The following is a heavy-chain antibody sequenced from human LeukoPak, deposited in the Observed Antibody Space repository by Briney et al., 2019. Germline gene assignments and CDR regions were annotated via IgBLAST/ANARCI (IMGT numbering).Heavy chain of an antibody. J-gene: IGHJ3*02. CDR3: ARRWKAVYFDAFDI. CDR1: GGSISSSSYY. V-gene: IGHV4-39*01. Sequence: SETLSLTCTVSGGSISSSSYYWGWIRQPPGKGLEWIGSIYYSGSTYYNPSLKSRVTISVDTSKNQFSLKLSSVTAADTAVYYCARRWKAVYFDAFDIWGQGTMVTVSS. CDR2: IYYSGST. D-gene: IGHD1-14*01.